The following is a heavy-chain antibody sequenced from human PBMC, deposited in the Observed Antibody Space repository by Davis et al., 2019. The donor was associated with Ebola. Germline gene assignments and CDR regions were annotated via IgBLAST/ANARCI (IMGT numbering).Heavy chain of an antibody. CDR1: VFTFSSYW. D-gene: IGHD3-10*01. V-gene: IGHV3-7*01. J-gene: IGHJ4*02. CDR3: AREITMVRGVFHY. Sequence: GGSLRLSCAASVFTFSSYWMSWVRQAPGKGLEWVANIKQDGSEKYYVNSVKGRFTISRDNAKNSLYLQMNSLRAEDTAVYYCAREITMVRGVFHYWGQGTLVTVSS. CDR2: IKQDGSEK.